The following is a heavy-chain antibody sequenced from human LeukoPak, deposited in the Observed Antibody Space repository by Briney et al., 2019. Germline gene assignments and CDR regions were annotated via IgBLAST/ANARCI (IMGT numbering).Heavy chain of an antibody. D-gene: IGHD7-27*01. J-gene: IGHJ4*02. CDR2: MNGNSGVT. V-gene: IGHV1-2*06. CDR1: GYTFTDYF. CDR3: ARDLSSTSNWEFDY. Sequence: APVKVSCKASGYTFTDYFIHWVRQVPGQGPEWMGRMNGNSGVTMYAQTLQDRVTMTRDTSISTAYMELSRLTSDDTAVYYCARDLSSTSNWEFDYWGQGTLVTVSS.